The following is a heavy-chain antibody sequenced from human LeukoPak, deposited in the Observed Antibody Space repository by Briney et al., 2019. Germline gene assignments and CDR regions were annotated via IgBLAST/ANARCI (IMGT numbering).Heavy chain of an antibody. CDR1: GYSFTCYG. CDR2: IIPILGIA. J-gene: IGHJ2*01. CDR3: ARDRYGDYSGWYFDL. Sequence: SVKISCKASGYSFTCYGISWVRQAPGQGLEWMGRIIPILGIANYAQKFQGRVTITADKSTSTAYMELSSLRSEDTAVYYCARDRYGDYSGWYFDLWGRGTLVTVSS. V-gene: IGHV1-69*04. D-gene: IGHD4-17*01.